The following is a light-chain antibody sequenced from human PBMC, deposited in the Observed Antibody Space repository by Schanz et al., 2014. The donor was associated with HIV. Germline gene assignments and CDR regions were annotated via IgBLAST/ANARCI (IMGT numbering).Light chain of an antibody. CDR3: QQYNDWPPIT. Sequence: DIQMTQSPSSLSASVGDRVTITCRASQDIGNDLGWYQQKPGKAPKLLIYAASSLQSGVPSRFSGSGSGTDFTLTISSLQSEDFAVYYCQQYNDWPPITFGQGTRLEIK. CDR2: AAS. J-gene: IGKJ5*01. CDR1: QDIGND. V-gene: IGKV1-17*01.